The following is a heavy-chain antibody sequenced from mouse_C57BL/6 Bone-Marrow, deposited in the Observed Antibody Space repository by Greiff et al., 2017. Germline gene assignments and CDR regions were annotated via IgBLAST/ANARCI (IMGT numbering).Heavy chain of an antibody. CDR3: ARDPLYGRGY. CDR2: INPGSGGT. V-gene: IGHV1-54*01. J-gene: IGHJ2*01. D-gene: IGHD1-1*01. Sequence: QVQLQQSGAELVRPGTSVKVSCKASGYAFTNYLIEWVKQRPGQGLEWIGVINPGSGGTNYNEKFKGTATLTADKSSSTAYMQLSSLTSEDSAVYFCARDPLYGRGYWGQGTTLTVSS. CDR1: GYAFTNYL.